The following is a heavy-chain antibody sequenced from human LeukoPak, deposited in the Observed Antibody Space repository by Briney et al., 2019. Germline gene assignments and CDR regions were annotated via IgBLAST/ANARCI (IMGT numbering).Heavy chain of an antibody. D-gene: IGHD3-22*01. Sequence: SGTLSLTCAVSGGSISSSNWWSWVRQPPGKGLEWIGEIYHSGSTNYNPSLKSRVTISVDKSKNQFSLKLSSVTAADTAVYYCARRGYYDSRGYFDYWGQGTLVTVSS. CDR1: GGSISSSNW. V-gene: IGHV4-4*02. J-gene: IGHJ4*02. CDR3: ARRGYYDSRGYFDY. CDR2: IYHSGST.